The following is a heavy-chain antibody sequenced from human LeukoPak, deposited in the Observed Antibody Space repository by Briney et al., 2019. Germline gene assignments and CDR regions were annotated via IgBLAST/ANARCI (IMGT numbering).Heavy chain of an antibody. CDR2: IYSGGGT. D-gene: IGHD4-17*01. Sequence: HPGGSLRLSCAASGFTVSTNYMSWVRQAPGKGLEWVSLIYSGGGTYYADSVKGRFTISRDNSRNTLSLQMNSLRVDDTAVYYCARGFRSLTTWGYFDYWGQGALVTVSS. CDR3: ARGFRSLTTWGYFDY. V-gene: IGHV3-66*01. CDR1: GFTVSTNY. J-gene: IGHJ4*02.